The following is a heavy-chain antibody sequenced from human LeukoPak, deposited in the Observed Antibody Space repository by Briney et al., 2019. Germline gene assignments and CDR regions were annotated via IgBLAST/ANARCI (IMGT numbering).Heavy chain of an antibody. CDR1: GFTFSSYA. J-gene: IGHJ4*02. CDR3: TSDPRIGRYFDS. CDR2: VRSKTDGGVT. D-gene: IGHD1-26*01. Sequence: GGSLRLSCAASGFTFSSYAMHWVRQVPGKGLEWVGRVRSKTDGGVTDYAAPVKGRFSISRDDSENTLYLQMNSLRTEDTAVYYCTSDPRIGRYFDSWGQGTLVTVSS. V-gene: IGHV3-15*01.